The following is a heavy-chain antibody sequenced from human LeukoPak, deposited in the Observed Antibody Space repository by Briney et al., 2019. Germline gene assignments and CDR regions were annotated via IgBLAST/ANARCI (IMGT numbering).Heavy chain of an antibody. CDR3: AKEVVLSGIAVAHNLFDY. CDR2: ISGSGGST. CDR1: GFTFSSYA. D-gene: IGHD6-19*01. V-gene: IGHV3-23*01. Sequence: QPGGSLRLSCAASGFTFSSYAMSWVRQAPGEGLEWVSAISGSGGSTYYADSVKGRFTISRDNSKNTLYLQMNSLRAEDTAVYYCAKEVVLSGIAVAHNLFDYWGQGTLVTVSS. J-gene: IGHJ4*02.